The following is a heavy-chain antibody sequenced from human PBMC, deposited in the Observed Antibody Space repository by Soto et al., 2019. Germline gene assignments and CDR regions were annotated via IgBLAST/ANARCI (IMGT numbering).Heavy chain of an antibody. J-gene: IGHJ4*02. CDR3: ARESADLTSNFDY. V-gene: IGHV3-21*01. CDR2: ISSTTNYI. CDR1: GFTFTRYS. Sequence: PVGSLRLSCAASGFTFTRYSMNWVRQAPGKGLGWVSSISSTTNYIYYADSMKGRFTVSRDNAKNSVYLEMNSLSAEDTALYYCARESADLTSNFDYWGQGTLVTVSS.